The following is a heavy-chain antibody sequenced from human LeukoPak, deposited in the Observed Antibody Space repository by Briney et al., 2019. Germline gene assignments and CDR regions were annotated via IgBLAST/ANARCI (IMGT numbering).Heavy chain of an antibody. V-gene: IGHV1-8*01. CDR3: ARGCFNFGGDCYSDY. CDR2: MNPNSGNT. CDR1: GYTFTSYG. Sequence: GASVKVSCKASGYTFTSYGINWVRQATGQGLEWMGWMNPNSGNTGYAQKFQGRVTMTRNTSISTAYMELSSLRSEDTAVYYCARGCFNFGGDCYSDYWGQGTLVTVSS. J-gene: IGHJ4*02. D-gene: IGHD2-21*02.